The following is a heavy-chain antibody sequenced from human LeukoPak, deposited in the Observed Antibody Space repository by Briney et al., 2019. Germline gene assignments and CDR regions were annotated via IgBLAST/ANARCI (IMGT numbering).Heavy chain of an antibody. CDR1: GFTFSSYS. V-gene: IGHV3-21*01. CDR2: ISSSSSYI. D-gene: IGHD6-13*01. CDR3: ARTPSSEQQLFFDY. J-gene: IGHJ4*02. Sequence: GGSLRLSCAASGFTFSSYSMNWVRQAPGKGLEWVSSISSSSSYIYYADSVKGRFTISRDNAKNLLYLQMNSLRVEDTAVYYCARTPSSEQQLFFDYWGQGTLVTVSS.